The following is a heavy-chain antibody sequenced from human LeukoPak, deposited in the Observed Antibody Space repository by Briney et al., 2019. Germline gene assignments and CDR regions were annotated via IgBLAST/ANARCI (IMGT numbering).Heavy chain of an antibody. CDR2: ISYDGSNK. D-gene: IGHD1-26*01. CDR3: AKVSGSYPQNWFDP. CDR1: GFTLSSYG. J-gene: IGHJ5*02. Sequence: GGSLRLSCAASGFTLSSYGMHWVRQAPGKGLEWVAVISYDGSNKYYADSVKGRFTISRDNSKNTLYLQMNSLRAEDTAVYYCAKVSGSYPQNWFDPWGQGTLVTVSS. V-gene: IGHV3-30*18.